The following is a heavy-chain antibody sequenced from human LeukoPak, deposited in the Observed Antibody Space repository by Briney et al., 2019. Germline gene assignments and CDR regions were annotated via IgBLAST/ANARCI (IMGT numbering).Heavy chain of an antibody. CDR2: IKQDGSEK. Sequence: PGGSLRLSCAASGFTFSTYTMNWVRQAPGKGLEWVANIKQDGSEKYYVDSVKGRFTISRDNAKNSLYLQMNSLRAEDTAVYYCARVWYYGSGSYYGPGFDYWGQGTLVTVSS. J-gene: IGHJ4*02. V-gene: IGHV3-7*01. CDR3: ARVWYYGSGSYYGPGFDY. CDR1: GFTFSTYT. D-gene: IGHD3-10*01.